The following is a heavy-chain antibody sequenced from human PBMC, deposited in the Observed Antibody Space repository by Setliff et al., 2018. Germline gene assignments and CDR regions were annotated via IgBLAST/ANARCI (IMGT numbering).Heavy chain of an antibody. CDR1: GGTFSNIG. Sequence: GASVKVSCKASGGTFSNIGISWVRQALGQGLEWMGGIIPLFGTTNYEQEFQGRVTITTDESTNTAYMELRSLGSDDTAVYYCARSAYSSTSEQFFDYWGQGARVTVSS. D-gene: IGHD6-6*01. V-gene: IGHV1-69*05. CDR3: ARSAYSSTSEQFFDY. CDR2: IIPLFGTT. J-gene: IGHJ4*02.